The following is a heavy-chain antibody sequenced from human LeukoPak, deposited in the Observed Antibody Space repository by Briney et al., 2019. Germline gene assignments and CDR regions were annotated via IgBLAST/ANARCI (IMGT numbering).Heavy chain of an antibody. D-gene: IGHD2-2*03. CDR3: AKDGYCSSTSCYPNHFDS. Sequence: GRSLRLSCAAPGFTFSPYAMHWVRQAPGKGLEWVALISNGGSKKYYADSVKGRFTISRDNSKNTLDLQMNSLRAEDTAMYYCAKDGYCSSTSCYPNHFDSWGQGTLVTVSS. CDR1: GFTFSPYA. V-gene: IGHV3-30*18. CDR2: ISNGGSKK. J-gene: IGHJ4*02.